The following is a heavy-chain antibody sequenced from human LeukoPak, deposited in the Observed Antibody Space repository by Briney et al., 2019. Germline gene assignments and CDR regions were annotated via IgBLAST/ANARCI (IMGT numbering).Heavy chain of an antibody. D-gene: IGHD2-15*01. CDR2: INTNTGNP. CDR3: AILGVVVVAATGHWFDP. Sequence: ASVKVSCKASGYTFTSYAMNWVRQAPGQGLEWMGWINTNTGNPTYAQGFTGRFVFSLDTSVSTAYLQISSLKAEDTAVYYCAILGVVVVAATGHWFDPWGQGTLVTVSS. V-gene: IGHV7-4-1*02. CDR1: GYTFTSYA. J-gene: IGHJ5*02.